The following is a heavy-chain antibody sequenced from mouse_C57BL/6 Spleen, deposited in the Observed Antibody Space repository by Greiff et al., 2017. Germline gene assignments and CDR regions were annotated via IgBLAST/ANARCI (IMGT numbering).Heavy chain of an antibody. CDR2: IDPSDSET. Sequence: QVQLQQPGAELVRPGSSVKLSCKASGYTFTSYWMHWVKQRPIQGLEWIGNIDPSDSETHYNQKFKDKATLTVDKSSSTAYMQLSSLTAEDSAVYYCARATMVDYAMDYWGQGTSVTVSS. CDR1: GYTFTSYW. CDR3: ARATMVDYAMDY. V-gene: IGHV1-52*01. J-gene: IGHJ4*01. D-gene: IGHD1-1*02.